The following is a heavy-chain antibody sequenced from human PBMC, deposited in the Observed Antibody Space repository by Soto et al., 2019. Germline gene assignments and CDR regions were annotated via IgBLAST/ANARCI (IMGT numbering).Heavy chain of an antibody. Sequence: QVQLVQSGAEVKKPGASVKVSCKASGYTFTSYGISWVRQAPGQGLEWMGWISAYNGNTNYAQKLQGRVTMTKDTSTSTAYMEMRSRRSDDTAVYYCAREEDPVGATFAGFDYWGQGTLVTVSS. CDR2: ISAYNGNT. CDR3: AREEDPVGATFAGFDY. V-gene: IGHV1-18*01. D-gene: IGHD1-26*01. CDR1: GYTFTSYG. J-gene: IGHJ4*02.